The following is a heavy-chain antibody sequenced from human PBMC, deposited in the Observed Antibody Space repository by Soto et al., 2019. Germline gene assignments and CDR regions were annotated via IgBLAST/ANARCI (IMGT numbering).Heavy chain of an antibody. D-gene: IGHD6-13*01. CDR1: GASISSYY. J-gene: IGHJ4*02. Sequence: PSETLSLTCTVSGASISSYYWSWIRQPPGKGLEWIGYIYYSGSTNYNPSLKSRVTISVDTSKNSLYLQMNSLRDDDTAVYYCARGSSNWAYYFDFWGQGTLVTVSS. V-gene: IGHV4-59*12. CDR2: IYYSGST. CDR3: ARGSSNWAYYFDF.